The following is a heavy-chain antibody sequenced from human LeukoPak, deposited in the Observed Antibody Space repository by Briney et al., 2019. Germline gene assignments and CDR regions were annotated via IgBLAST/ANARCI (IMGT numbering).Heavy chain of an antibody. CDR2: VSAYDGNT. Sequence: VASVKVSCKASGYIFTNSGISWVRQAPGQGLEWMGWVSAYDGNTNYAQKLQGRLTMTTDRSTSTAYMELRSLRSDDTAMYYCARSFARDSDILTGYYIGDYWGQGTLVTVSS. V-gene: IGHV1-18*01. CDR3: ARSFARDSDILTGYYIGDY. J-gene: IGHJ4*02. CDR1: GYIFTNSG. D-gene: IGHD3-9*01.